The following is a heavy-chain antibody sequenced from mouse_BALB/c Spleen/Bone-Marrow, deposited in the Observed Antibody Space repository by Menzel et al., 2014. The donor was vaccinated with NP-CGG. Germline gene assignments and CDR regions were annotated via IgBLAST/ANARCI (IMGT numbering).Heavy chain of an antibody. J-gene: IGHJ3*01. D-gene: IGHD1-1*01. CDR1: GFNIKDTY. Sequence: VQLKESGAELVKPGASVKLSCTASGFNIKDTYMHWVKQRPEQGLEWIGRIDPANGNTKYDPKFQGKATITADTSSNTAYLQLSSLTSEDAAVYYCAVYYYGSSLFAYWGQGTLVTVSA. CDR3: AVYYYGSSLFAY. CDR2: IDPANGNT. V-gene: IGHV14-3*02.